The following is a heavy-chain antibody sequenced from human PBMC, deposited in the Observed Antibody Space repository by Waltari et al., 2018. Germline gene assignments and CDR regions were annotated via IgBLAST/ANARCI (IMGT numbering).Heavy chain of an antibody. CDR3: ASERGTFGVGRSAFDR. CDR2: IRYDGSNT. D-gene: IGHD3-3*01. V-gene: IGHV3-30*02. Sequence: QVYLVESGGGVVQPGRSLRLSCVASGFMFSHYVMHWVRQAPGKGLEWVASIRYDGSNTFHADSVKGRFTISRDNAKNTMDLQTSSLRPEDTAVYYCASERGTFGVGRSAFDRWGQGTLVIVSS. J-gene: IGHJ4*02. CDR1: GFMFSHYV.